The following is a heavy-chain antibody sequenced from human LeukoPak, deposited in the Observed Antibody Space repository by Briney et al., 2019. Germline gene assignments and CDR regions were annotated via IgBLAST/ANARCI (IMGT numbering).Heavy chain of an antibody. CDR3: TAYSSSSSFDY. D-gene: IGHD6-6*01. CDR1: GFTFSNAW. V-gene: IGHV3-15*01. Sequence: SGGSLRLSCAASGFTFSNAWKSWVRQAPGKGLEWVGLIKSRTDGGTTDYAAPVKGRFTISRDDSKNTLSLQMNSLKTEDTAVYYCTAYSSSSSFDYWGQGTLVTVSS. J-gene: IGHJ4*02. CDR2: IKSRTDGGTT.